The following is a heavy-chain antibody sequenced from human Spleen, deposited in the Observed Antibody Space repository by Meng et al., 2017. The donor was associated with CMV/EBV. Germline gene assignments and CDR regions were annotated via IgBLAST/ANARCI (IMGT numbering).Heavy chain of an antibody. V-gene: IGHV3-23*03. CDR1: GFTFSNYA. CDR3: ATIVGAGGDSFDY. D-gene: IGHD1-26*01. J-gene: IGHJ4*02. CDR2: IYSGASRT. Sequence: GESLKISCAASGFTFSNYAMSWVRQAPGKGLKWVSVIYSGASRTYYADSVKGRFTISRDNSKNTLYLQMSSLRAEDTAVYYCATIVGAGGDSFDYWGQGTLVTVSS.